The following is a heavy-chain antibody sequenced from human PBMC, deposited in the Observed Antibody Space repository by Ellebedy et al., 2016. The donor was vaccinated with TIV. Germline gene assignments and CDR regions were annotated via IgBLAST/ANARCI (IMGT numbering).Heavy chain of an antibody. CDR1: GGSFSGYY. Sequence: SETLSLXXAVYGGSFSGYYWSWIRQPPGKGLEWIGEINHSGSTNYNPSLKSRVTISVDTSKNQFSLKLSSVTAADTAVYYCARETFGGVIVIGNWFDPWGQGTLVTVSS. CDR2: INHSGST. D-gene: IGHD3-16*02. J-gene: IGHJ5*02. V-gene: IGHV4-34*01. CDR3: ARETFGGVIVIGNWFDP.